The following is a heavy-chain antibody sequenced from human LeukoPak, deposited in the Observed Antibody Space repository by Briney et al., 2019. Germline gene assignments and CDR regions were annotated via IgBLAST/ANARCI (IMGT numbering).Heavy chain of an antibody. D-gene: IGHD2-2*01. V-gene: IGHV3-23*01. CDR2: LSGSGGST. J-gene: IGHJ6*02. CDR1: GFTFSSYA. CDR3: AKERTPYYYYGMDV. Sequence: PGGSLRLSCAASGFTFSSYAMSWVRQAPGKGLEWVSALSGSGGSTYYADSVKGRFTISRDNSKNTLYLQMNSLRAEDTAVYYCAKERTPYYYYGMDVWGQGTTVTVSS.